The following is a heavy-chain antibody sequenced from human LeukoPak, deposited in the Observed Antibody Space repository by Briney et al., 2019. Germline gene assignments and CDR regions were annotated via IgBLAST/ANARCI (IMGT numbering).Heavy chain of an antibody. V-gene: IGHV3-66*01. CDR2: IYSGGST. CDR3: ASTVVTPRGYYYYGMDV. Sequence: GGSLRLSCAASGFTVSSNYMSWVRQAPGKGLEWVSVIYSGGSTYYADSVKGRFTISRDNSKNTLYLQMNSLRAEDTAVYYCASTVVTPRGYYYYGMDVWGQGTTVTVSS. J-gene: IGHJ6*02. CDR1: GFTVSSNY. D-gene: IGHD4-23*01.